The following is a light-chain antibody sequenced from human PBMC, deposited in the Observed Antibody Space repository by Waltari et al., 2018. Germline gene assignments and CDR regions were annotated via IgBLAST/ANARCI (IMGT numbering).Light chain of an antibody. CDR3: SSYSSGSTAYL. V-gene: IGLV2-14*01. CDR2: EVN. J-gene: IGLJ1*01. Sequence: QSALTQPASVSGSPGQSITISCTGTSSDIGGYNYVSWYRQHPGKAPNLLIYEVNRRPSGFSDRFSGSKSGNTASLTISGLQSEDEADYYCSSYSSGSTAYLFGSGTKV. CDR1: SSDIGGYNY.